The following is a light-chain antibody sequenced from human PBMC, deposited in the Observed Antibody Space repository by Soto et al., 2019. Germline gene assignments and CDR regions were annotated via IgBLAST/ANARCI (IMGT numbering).Light chain of an antibody. J-gene: IGLJ1*01. CDR1: SSDVGGYNY. CDR3: SSYAGRTLYV. CDR2: EVS. V-gene: IGLV2-8*01. Sequence: QSPLTQPPSASGSPGQSVTISCTGTSSDVGGYNYVSWYQQHPGKAPKLLIHEVSKRPSGVTDRFSGSKSGNTASLTVSGLQPEDEADYYCSSYAGRTLYVFGTGTKVTVL.